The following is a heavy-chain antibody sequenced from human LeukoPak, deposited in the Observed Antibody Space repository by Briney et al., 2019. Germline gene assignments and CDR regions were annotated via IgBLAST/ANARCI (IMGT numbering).Heavy chain of an antibody. CDR2: IYHSGST. CDR3: ARMDYDTYAFDI. D-gene: IGHD3-22*01. Sequence: PSETLPLTCAVSGGSISSSNWWSWVHQPPGKGLEWIGEIYHSGSTNYNPSLKSRVTISVDKSKNQFSLKLSSVTAADTAVYYCARMDYDTYAFDIWGQGTMVTVSS. V-gene: IGHV4-4*02. CDR1: GGSISSSNW. J-gene: IGHJ3*02.